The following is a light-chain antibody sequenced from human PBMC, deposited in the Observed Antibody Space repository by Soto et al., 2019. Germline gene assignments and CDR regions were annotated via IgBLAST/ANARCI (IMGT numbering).Light chain of an antibody. Sequence: QSALTQPASVSGSPGQSITISCIGTLSDIGTYDLVSWYQHHPNKAPKLIIYESKTRPSGVSSRFSASRSGDTASLTISGLQAGDEADYYCCSYAGSSTWLFGGGTQLTVL. CDR1: LSDIGTYDL. J-gene: IGLJ3*02. CDR2: ESK. V-gene: IGLV2-23*01. CDR3: CSYAGSSTWL.